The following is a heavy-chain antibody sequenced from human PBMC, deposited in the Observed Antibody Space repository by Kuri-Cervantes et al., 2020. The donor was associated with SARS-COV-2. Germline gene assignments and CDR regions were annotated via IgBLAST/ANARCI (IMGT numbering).Heavy chain of an antibody. CDR3: AREEGGELGEAFDY. Sequence: GGSLRLSCAASGFTFGDYFMSWIRQAPGQGLEWVSYISKTGSYANYVDSARGRFTISRDNAKNSLYLQMNSLRAEDTAVYYCAREEGGELGEAFDYWGQGALVTVSS. CDR2: ISKTGSYA. CDR1: GFTFGDYF. V-gene: IGHV3-11*06. J-gene: IGHJ4*02. D-gene: IGHD7-27*01.